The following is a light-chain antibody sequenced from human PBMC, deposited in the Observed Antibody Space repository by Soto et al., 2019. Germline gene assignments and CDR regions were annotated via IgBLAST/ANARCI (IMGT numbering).Light chain of an antibody. Sequence: EVVLTQAPVTLSLSPVERATLSCRASQSFRGLLAWYQQKPGQAPRLLIYDAYNRVTGIPPMFSGSGSGTDFTLTISSLEPEDSAVYYCQQRHMWPITFGQGTRLEIK. CDR3: QQRHMWPIT. CDR1: QSFRGL. J-gene: IGKJ5*01. V-gene: IGKV3-11*01. CDR2: DAY.